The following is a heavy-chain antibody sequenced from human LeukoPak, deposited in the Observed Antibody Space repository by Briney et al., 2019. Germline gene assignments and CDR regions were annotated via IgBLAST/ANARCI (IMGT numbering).Heavy chain of an antibody. Sequence: SQTLSLTCTVSGGSVSSGSYYWNWLRQPAGKGLEWIGRISTSGSTKYNPSLKCRVTIPVDTSKNQFSLKLSSVTAADTAVYYCARGPDYSNYVDYWGQGTLVTVSS. J-gene: IGHJ4*02. CDR2: ISTSGST. D-gene: IGHD4-11*01. CDR1: GGSVSSGSYY. V-gene: IGHV4-61*02. CDR3: ARGPDYSNYVDY.